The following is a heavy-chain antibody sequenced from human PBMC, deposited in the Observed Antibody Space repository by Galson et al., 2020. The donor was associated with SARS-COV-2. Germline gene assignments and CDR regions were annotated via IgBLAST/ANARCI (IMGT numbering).Heavy chain of an antibody. CDR3: ARSERGYSYGSVDY. V-gene: IGHV4-39*01. J-gene: IGHJ4*02. CDR1: GGSISSSSYY. Sequence: SEPLSLTCTVSGGSISSSSYYWGWNRQPPGKGLEWIGSIYYSGSTYYNPSLKSRVTISVDTSKNQFSLKLSSVTAADTAVYYCARSERGYSYGSVDYWGQGTLVTVSS. D-gene: IGHD5-18*01. CDR2: IYYSGST.